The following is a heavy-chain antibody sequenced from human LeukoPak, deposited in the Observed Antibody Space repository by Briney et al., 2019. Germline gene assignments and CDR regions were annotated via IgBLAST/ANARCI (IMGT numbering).Heavy chain of an antibody. D-gene: IGHD1-26*01. V-gene: IGHV1-58*02. J-gene: IGHJ4*02. CDR2: IVVGGGNT. CDR3: AADLRVVGASFDY. Sequence: SVKVSCKASGFTFTSPAMQWVRQARGQRLEWIGWIVVGGGNTNYAQKFQERVTITGDMSTSTAYMELSSLRSEDTAVYYCAADLRVVGASFDYWGQGTLVTVSS. CDR1: GFTFTSPA.